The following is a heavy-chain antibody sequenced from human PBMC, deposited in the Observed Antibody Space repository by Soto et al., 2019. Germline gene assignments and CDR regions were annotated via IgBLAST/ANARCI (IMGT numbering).Heavy chain of an antibody. Sequence: GGSLRLSCAASGFTFRNYSMNWVRQPPGTGLEWVSSISSSTSYIYYADSVKGRFTISRDNAENSLYLQMNSLRAEDTAVYYCARSPYCSGGNCYFGAFDIWGQGTMVTVSS. CDR2: ISSSTSYI. D-gene: IGHD2-15*01. CDR1: GFTFRNYS. CDR3: ARSPYCSGGNCYFGAFDI. J-gene: IGHJ3*02. V-gene: IGHV3-21*01.